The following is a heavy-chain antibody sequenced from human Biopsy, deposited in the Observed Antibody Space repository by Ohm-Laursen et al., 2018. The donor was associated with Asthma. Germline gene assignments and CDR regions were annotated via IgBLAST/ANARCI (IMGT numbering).Heavy chain of an antibody. V-gene: IGHV4-59*01. CDR3: ARDDTVGILDY. CDR1: GSSISSYY. D-gene: IGHD1-26*01. Sequence: SNTLSLTWSVSGSSISSYYWSWIRQSPGKGLEWIGYVYHSGSTKYNPSLESRVTISIDTSKMQFSLRLASVTAADSAVYFCARDDTVGILDYWGQGTLVTVSS. CDR2: VYHSGST. J-gene: IGHJ4*02.